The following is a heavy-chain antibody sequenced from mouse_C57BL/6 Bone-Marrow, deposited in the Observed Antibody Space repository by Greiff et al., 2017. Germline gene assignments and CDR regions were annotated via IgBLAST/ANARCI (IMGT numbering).Heavy chain of an antibody. CDR3: ARWRCAY. V-gene: IGHV1-50*01. Sequence: QVQLQQPGAELVKPGASVQLSCKASGYTFTSYWMQWVKQRPGQGLEWIGEIDPSDSSTNYNQKFKGKATLTVDTSSSTAYMQLSSLTSEDSAVYYSARWRCAYWGQGTLGTVSA. CDR2: IDPSDSST. J-gene: IGHJ3*01. CDR1: GYTFTSYW.